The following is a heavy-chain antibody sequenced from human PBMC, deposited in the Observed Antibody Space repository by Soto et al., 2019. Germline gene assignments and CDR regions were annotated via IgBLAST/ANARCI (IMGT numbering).Heavy chain of an antibody. CDR1: GFTLSGYV. CDR2: ISGSGDHI. J-gene: IGHJ4*02. CDR3: AKRFNPFDN. Sequence: EVQLLESGGGLVQPGGSLRLSCAGSGFTLSGYVMSWVRQAPGKGLEWVSDISGSGDHIFYADSVKGRFTISRDNSKNTLYLQMNSLRAEDTAVYYCAKRFNPFDNWGQGTLVTVSS. V-gene: IGHV3-23*01.